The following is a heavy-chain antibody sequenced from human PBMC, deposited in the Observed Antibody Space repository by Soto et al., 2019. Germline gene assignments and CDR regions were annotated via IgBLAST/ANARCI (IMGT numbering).Heavy chain of an antibody. Sequence: QVQLVQSGAEVRKPGSSVQVSCKASGGTFYTYTFSWVRQAPGQGLEWMGSITPIYPTTNYAEKFQGRLTVTADGSTNTAYMELNSLTSEDTAVYYCAGGGSSGGWYFDVWGRGTLLTVSS. V-gene: IGHV1-69*15. CDR3: AGGGSSGGWYFDV. J-gene: IGHJ2*01. D-gene: IGHD1-26*01. CDR1: GGTFYTYT. CDR2: ITPIYPTT.